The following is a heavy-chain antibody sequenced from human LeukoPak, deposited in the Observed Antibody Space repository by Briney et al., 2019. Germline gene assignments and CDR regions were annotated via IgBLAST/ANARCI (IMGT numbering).Heavy chain of an antibody. D-gene: IGHD6-13*01. CDR2: IYYSGNT. CDR1: GGSISSYY. J-gene: IGHJ4*02. Sequence: SETLSLTCTVSGGSISSYYWSWIRQPPGKGLEWIGYIYYSGNTNYNPSLKSRVTISVDTSKNQFSQKLTSVTAADTAVYYCARAGMGAAAAPFDYWGQGTLVTVSS. CDR3: ARAGMGAAAAPFDY. V-gene: IGHV4-59*12.